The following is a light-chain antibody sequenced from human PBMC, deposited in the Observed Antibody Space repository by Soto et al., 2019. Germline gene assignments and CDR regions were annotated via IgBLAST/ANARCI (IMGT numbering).Light chain of an antibody. Sequence: EIVLTQSPGTLSLSLGERATLSCRASQSVTSNYFAWYQQKPGQAPRLLIYATSNRATGIPYRFSGSGSGTDFTLTTSRLEPGHFAVYYFLQYGNTPMFSFGQGTKVEIK. CDR1: QSVTSNY. J-gene: IGKJ2*03. V-gene: IGKV3-20*01. CDR3: LQYGNTPMFS. CDR2: ATS.